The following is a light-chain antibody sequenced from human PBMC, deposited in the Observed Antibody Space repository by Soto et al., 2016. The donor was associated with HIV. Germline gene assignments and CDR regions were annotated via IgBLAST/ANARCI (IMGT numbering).Light chain of an antibody. Sequence: GDRVSITCRASQSISTYLHWYQQKPGRAPKLLIYDASSLLSGVPSRFSGRGSGTDFTLTISDLQHEDLATYYCQQSSRTPRTFGQGTKVEI. V-gene: IGKV1-39*01. J-gene: IGKJ1*01. CDR1: QSISTY. CDR3: QQSSRTPRT. CDR2: DAS.